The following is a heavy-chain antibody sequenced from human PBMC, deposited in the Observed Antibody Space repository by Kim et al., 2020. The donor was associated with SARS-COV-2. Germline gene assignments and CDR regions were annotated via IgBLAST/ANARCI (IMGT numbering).Heavy chain of an antibody. V-gene: IGHV3-33*01. CDR3: ARELRVRQLWSPLTLDY. CDR1: GFTFSNYG. J-gene: IGHJ4*02. CDR2: IWYDGNNK. D-gene: IGHD3-10*01. Sequence: GGSLRLSCAASGFTFSNYGMHWVRQAPGKGLEWVAVIWYDGNNKYYADSVKGRFTISRDNSKNTLYVQMNSLRAEDTAIYYCARELRVRQLWSPLTLDYWGQGTLVTVSS.